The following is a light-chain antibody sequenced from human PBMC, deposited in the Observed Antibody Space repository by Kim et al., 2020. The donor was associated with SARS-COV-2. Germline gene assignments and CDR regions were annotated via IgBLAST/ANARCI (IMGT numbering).Light chain of an antibody. CDR2: YDS. CDR3: QVWDSSSDHPWV. Sequence: PGKTARITCGGNNIGSNSVHCYQQKPGPAPVLVIYYDSDRPSGIPERFSGSNSGNTATLTISRVEAGDEADYYCQVWDSSSDHPWVFGGGTQLTVL. CDR1: NIGSNS. J-gene: IGLJ3*02. V-gene: IGLV3-21*04.